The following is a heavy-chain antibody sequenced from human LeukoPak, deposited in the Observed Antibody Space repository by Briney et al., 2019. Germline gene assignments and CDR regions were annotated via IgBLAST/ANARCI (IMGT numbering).Heavy chain of an antibody. CDR1: GFTFSSNA. CDR3: ARRKYHDYGPLDY. Sequence: GGSLRLSCAASGFTFSSNAMTWVRQAPGKGLEWVSAISGSGDSTYYADSVEGRFTISRDNSQNTLYLQMNSLRPEDTAVYYCARRKYHDYGPLDYWGQGTPVTVSS. V-gene: IGHV3-23*01. J-gene: IGHJ4*02. CDR2: ISGSGDST. D-gene: IGHD5-12*01.